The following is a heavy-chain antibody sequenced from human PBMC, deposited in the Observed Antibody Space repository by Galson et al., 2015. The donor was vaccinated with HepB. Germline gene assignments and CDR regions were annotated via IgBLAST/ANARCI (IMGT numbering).Heavy chain of an antibody. CDR3: ARGGYCSGGSCSQYYYYMDV. CDR1: GYTFTSYG. CDR2: ISAYNGNT. J-gene: IGHJ6*03. D-gene: IGHD2-15*01. Sequence: SVKVSCKASGYTFTSYGISWVRQAPGQGLEWMGWISAYNGNTNYAQKLQGRVTMTTDTSTSTAYMELRSLRSDDTAVYYCARGGYCSGGSCSQYYYYMDVWGKGTTVTVSS. V-gene: IGHV1-18*01.